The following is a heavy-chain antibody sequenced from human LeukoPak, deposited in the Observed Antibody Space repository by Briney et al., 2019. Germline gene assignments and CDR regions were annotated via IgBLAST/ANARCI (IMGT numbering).Heavy chain of an antibody. Sequence: GGSLRLSGGALGFTFSSISMNWARQAPGKGLEWVSYIGSSGNYIYYADSVKGRFTISRDNAQNSLYLQMISLRGEDTAVYYCARDLSQGATTTTNGYFDYWGQGALVTVSS. CDR2: IGSSGNYI. J-gene: IGHJ4*02. CDR1: GFTFSSIS. V-gene: IGHV3-21*04. CDR3: ARDLSQGATTTTNGYFDY. D-gene: IGHD2-8*01.